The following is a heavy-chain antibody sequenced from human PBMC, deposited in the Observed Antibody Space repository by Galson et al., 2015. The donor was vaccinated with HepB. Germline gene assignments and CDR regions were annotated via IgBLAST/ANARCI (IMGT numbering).Heavy chain of an antibody. CDR1: GFTFSSYA. CDR3: ARGEGYYDSSGTKSPRPFDY. J-gene: IGHJ4*02. D-gene: IGHD3-22*01. Sequence: SLRLSCAASGFTFSSYAMHWVRQAPGKGLEWVAVISYDGSNKYYADSVKGRFTISRDNSKNTLYLQMNSLRAEDTAVYYCARGEGYYDSSGTKSPRPFDYWGQGTLVTVSS. V-gene: IGHV3-30*04. CDR2: ISYDGSNK.